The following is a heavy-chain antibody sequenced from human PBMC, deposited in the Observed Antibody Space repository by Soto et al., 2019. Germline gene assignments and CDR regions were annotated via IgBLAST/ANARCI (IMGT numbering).Heavy chain of an antibody. D-gene: IGHD4-17*01. V-gene: IGHV4-30-4*01. CDR1: GGSISSGDYY. CDR3: AREPTLYGDHRYFDL. J-gene: IGHJ2*01. CDR2: IYYSGST. Sequence: PSETLSLTCTVSGGSISSGDYYWSWIRQPPGKGLEWIGYIYYSGSTYYNPSLKSRVTISVDTSKNQFSLKLSSVTAADTAVYYCAREPTLYGDHRYFDLWGRGTLVTVPQ.